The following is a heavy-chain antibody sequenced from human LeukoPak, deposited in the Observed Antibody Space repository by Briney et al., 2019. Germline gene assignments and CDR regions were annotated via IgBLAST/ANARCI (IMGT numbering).Heavy chain of an antibody. D-gene: IGHD1-26*01. CDR3: SKGIKGASTDWLDP. CDR2: IKSRSNGETT. J-gene: IGHJ5*02. CDR1: GFTFSDAW. Sequence: PGGSLRLSCAASGFTFSDAWMTWVRQAPGKGLEWVGRIKSRSNGETTDYAAVVKDRFTISRDDSKNTLYLQMNSLKTDDTAMYYCSKGIKGASTDWLDPWGQGTLVTVSS. V-gene: IGHV3-15*01.